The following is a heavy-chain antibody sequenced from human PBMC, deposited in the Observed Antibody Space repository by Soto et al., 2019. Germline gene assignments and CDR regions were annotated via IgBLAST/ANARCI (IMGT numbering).Heavy chain of an antibody. CDR1: GDSISSVDYF. D-gene: IGHD2-15*01. CDR3: ARGRYCLTGRCLPNWFDS. Sequence: SETLSLTCSVSGDSISSVDYFWAWIRQPPGQALEYIGYIYKSATTYYNPSFESRVAISLDTSKSQFSLNVTSVTAADTAVYFCARGRYCLTGRCLPNWFDSWGQGTLVTVSS. CDR2: IYKSATT. V-gene: IGHV4-30-4*01. J-gene: IGHJ5*01.